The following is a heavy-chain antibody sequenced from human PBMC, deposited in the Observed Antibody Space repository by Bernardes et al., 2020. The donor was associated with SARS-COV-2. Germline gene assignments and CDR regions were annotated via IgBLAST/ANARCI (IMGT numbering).Heavy chain of an antibody. Sequence: SETLSLTRTVSGDSISSHNYYWGWIRQPPGKGLEWIGSIFYTGTTSYNPSLKSRVTIFVDTSKNQFSLRLSSVTAADTAVYYCAVTGSDYWGQGALVTVSS. D-gene: IGHD7-27*01. V-gene: IGHV4-39*01. J-gene: IGHJ4*02. CDR3: AVTGSDY. CDR1: GDSISSHNYY. CDR2: IFYTGTT.